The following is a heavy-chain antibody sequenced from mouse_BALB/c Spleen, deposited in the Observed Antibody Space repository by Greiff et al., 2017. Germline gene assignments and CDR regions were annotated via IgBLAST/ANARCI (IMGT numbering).Heavy chain of an antibody. CDR1: GFNIQDTY. Sequence: VQLKESGAELVKPGASVKLSCTASGFNIQDTYMHWVKQRPEQGLEWIGRIDPANGNTKYDPKFQGKATITADTSSNTAYLQLSSLTSEDTAVYYCASPYYYGSSRYAMDYWGQGTSVTVSS. V-gene: IGHV14-3*02. J-gene: IGHJ4*01. CDR3: ASPYYYGSSRYAMDY. CDR2: IDPANGNT. D-gene: IGHD1-1*01.